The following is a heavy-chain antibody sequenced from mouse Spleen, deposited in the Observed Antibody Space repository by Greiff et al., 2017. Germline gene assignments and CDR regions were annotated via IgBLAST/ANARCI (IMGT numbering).Heavy chain of an antibody. CDR1: GYTFTDYE. V-gene: IGHV1-15*01. Sequence: QVQLQQSGAELVRPGASVTLSCKASGYTFTDYEMHWVKQTPVHGLEWIGAIDPETGGTAYNQKFKGKAILTADKSSSTAYMELRSLTSEDSAVYYCTREVITTVVDYWYFDVWGAGTTVTVSS. D-gene: IGHD1-1*01. J-gene: IGHJ1*01. CDR3: TREVITTVVDYWYFDV. CDR2: IDPETGGT.